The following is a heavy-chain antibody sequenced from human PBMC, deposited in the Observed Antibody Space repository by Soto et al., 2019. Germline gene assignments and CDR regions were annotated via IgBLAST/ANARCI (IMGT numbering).Heavy chain of an antibody. CDR3: ARGPPLRFLEWLHLFDP. D-gene: IGHD3-3*01. CDR1: GGSFSGYY. V-gene: IGHV4-34*01. Sequence: SETLSLTCAVYGGSFSGYYWSWIRQPPGKGLEWIGEINHSGSTNYNPSIKSRATISVDTSKNQFSLKLSSVTAADTAVYYCARGPPLRFLEWLHLFDPWGQGTLVTVSS. J-gene: IGHJ5*02. CDR2: INHSGST.